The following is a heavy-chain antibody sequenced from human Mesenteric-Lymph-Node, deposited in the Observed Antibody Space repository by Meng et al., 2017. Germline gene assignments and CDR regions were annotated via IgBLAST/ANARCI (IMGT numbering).Heavy chain of an antibody. V-gene: IGHV4-59*01. J-gene: IGHJ4*01. CDR2: IYYSGST. CDR1: GGSISSYY. CDR3: ARVGGSRSYYFDY. D-gene: IGHD2-15*01. Sequence: GSLRLSCTVSGGSISSYYWSWIRQPPGKGLEWIGYIYYSGSTNYNPSLKSRVTISVDTSKNQFSLKLSSVTAADTAVYYCARVGGSRSYYFDYWGHGKQVNVSS.